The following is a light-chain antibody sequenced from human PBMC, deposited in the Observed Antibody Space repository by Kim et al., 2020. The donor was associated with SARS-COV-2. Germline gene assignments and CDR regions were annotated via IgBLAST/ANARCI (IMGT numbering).Light chain of an antibody. CDR1: RSAVCNYTR. CDR2: EAS. CDR3: SSYTSSSTYV. V-gene: IGLV2-18*02. J-gene: IGLJ1*01. Sequence: QSVPISCTGTRSAVCNYTRVSWYQQPPGTAPKLMIYEASDPPSGVPERFSGSKSGNTASLTISGLQAEDEADYYCSSYTSSSTYVFGTGTKVTVL.